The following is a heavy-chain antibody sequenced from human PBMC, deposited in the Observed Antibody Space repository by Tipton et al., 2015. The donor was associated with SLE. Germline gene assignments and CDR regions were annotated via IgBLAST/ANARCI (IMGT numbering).Heavy chain of an antibody. CDR1: GGSISDNSYY. D-gene: IGHD3/OR15-3a*01. CDR3: ARMDGLETGAHDH. Sequence: TLSLTCTVSGGSISDNSYYWACIRQPPGKGLDWIGTISYGGTTHYNPSLRSRITISIDTSKNHFSLRSNSVTAADTAVYYCARMDGLETGAHDHWGQGALVTVSS. J-gene: IGHJ5*02. V-gene: IGHV4-39*02. CDR2: ISYGGTT.